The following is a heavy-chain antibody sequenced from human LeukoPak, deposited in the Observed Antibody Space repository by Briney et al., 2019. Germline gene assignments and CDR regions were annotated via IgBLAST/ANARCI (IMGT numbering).Heavy chain of an antibody. CDR3: ARDSAGRNPPGAQLPNNIVGATVPAFDI. Sequence: PSETLSLTCTVSGGSISSYYWSWIRQPPGKGLEWIGYIYHSGSTYYNPSLKSRVTISVDRSKNQFSLKLSSVTAADTAVYYCARDSAGRNPPGAQLPNNIVGATVPAFDIWGQGTMVTVSS. CDR2: IYHSGST. D-gene: IGHD1-26*01. V-gene: IGHV4-59*12. J-gene: IGHJ3*02. CDR1: GGSISSYY.